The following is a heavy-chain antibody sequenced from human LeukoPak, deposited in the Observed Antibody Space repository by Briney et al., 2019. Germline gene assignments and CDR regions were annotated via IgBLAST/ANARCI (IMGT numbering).Heavy chain of an antibody. CDR3: ARRGYASGWHAYDS. J-gene: IGHJ4*02. Sequence: SETLSLTCTVSGYSITSGYYWAWIRQSPGKGLAWIGSFFHSGNNFYNPSLRSRVTISLGTSRNQFSLKLSSVTAADTAVYYCARRGYASGWHAYDSWGQGVLVAVSS. V-gene: IGHV4-38-2*02. CDR1: GYSITSGYY. CDR2: FFHSGNN. D-gene: IGHD6-19*01.